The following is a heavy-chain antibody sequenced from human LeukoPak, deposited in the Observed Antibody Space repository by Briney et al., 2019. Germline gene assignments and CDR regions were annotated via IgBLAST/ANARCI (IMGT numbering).Heavy chain of an antibody. Sequence: KSSETLSLTCTVSGGSISSYYWSWIRQPAGKGLEWIGRIYTSGSTNYNPSLKSRVTMSVDTSKNQFSLKLSSVTAADTAVYYSARRLPVAGTDDAFDIWGQGTMVTVSS. D-gene: IGHD6-19*01. CDR2: IYTSGST. CDR3: ARRLPVAGTDDAFDI. CDR1: GGSISSYY. V-gene: IGHV4-4*07. J-gene: IGHJ3*02.